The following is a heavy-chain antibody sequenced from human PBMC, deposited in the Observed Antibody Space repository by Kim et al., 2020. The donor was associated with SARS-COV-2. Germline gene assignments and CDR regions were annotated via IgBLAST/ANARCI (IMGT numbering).Heavy chain of an antibody. CDR2: INPSGGST. CDR3: ARAGHYMPSPYYYGMDV. Sequence: ASVKVSCKASGYTFTSYYMHWVRQAPGQGLEWMGIINPSGGSTSYAQKFQGRVTMTRDTSTSTVYMELSSLRSEDTAVYYCARAGHYMPSPYYYGMDVWGQGTTVTVSS. J-gene: IGHJ6*02. V-gene: IGHV1-46*01. CDR1: GYTFTSYY. D-gene: IGHD2-2*01.